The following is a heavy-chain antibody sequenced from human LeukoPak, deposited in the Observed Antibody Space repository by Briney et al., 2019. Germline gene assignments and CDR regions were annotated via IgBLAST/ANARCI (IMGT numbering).Heavy chain of an antibody. CDR3: AGGNWNYSAYRY. J-gene: IGHJ4*02. CDR1: GGSISSYY. Sequence: SETLSLTCTVSGGSISSYYWSWIRQPPGKGLEWIGYIYYSGSTNYNPSLKSRVTISVDTSKNQFSLKLSSVTAADTAVYYCAGGNWNYSAYRYWGQGTLVTVSS. D-gene: IGHD1-7*01. V-gene: IGHV4-59*01. CDR2: IYYSGST.